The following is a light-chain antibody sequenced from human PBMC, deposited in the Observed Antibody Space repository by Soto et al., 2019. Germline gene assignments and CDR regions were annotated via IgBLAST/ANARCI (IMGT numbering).Light chain of an antibody. J-gene: IGKJ2*01. Sequence: DIQMTQSPSSLSASVGDRVTITCQASQDISNYLNWYQQKPGKAPKLLIYDASNFETGVPSRFSGNLSGTYFTFTISSLQPEDIATYYCQQYDNLPRYTFGQGTKLEIK. CDR2: DAS. CDR1: QDISNY. V-gene: IGKV1-33*01. CDR3: QQYDNLPRYT.